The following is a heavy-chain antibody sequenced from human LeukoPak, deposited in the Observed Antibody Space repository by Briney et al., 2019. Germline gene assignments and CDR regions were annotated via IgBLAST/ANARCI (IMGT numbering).Heavy chain of an antibody. CDR2: ISTSSTYI. J-gene: IGHJ4*02. CDR3: ARDASGSSIGLIDF. Sequence: PGGSLRLSCAASEFTLRSYSMHWVRQAPGKGLEWVSDISTSSTYIYYADLVRGRFSISRDNAKNSLYLHMNSLKADDTAVYYCARDASGSSIGLIDFWGQGTLVTVSS. V-gene: IGHV3-21*01. D-gene: IGHD1-26*01. CDR1: EFTLRSYS.